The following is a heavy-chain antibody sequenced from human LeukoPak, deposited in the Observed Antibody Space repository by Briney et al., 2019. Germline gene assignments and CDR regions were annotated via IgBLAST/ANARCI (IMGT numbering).Heavy chain of an antibody. J-gene: IGHJ5*02. CDR2: TYYSGRT. D-gene: IGHD3-3*01. V-gene: IGHV4-59*01. CDR3: ARNDFWSGYSDWFDP. Sequence: SETLSLTCTVSGGSISNYYWSWIRQPPGKGLEWIGYTYYSGRTNYNPSLKSRITISIDTSKNQLSLKLSSVTAADTAVYYCARNDFWSGYSDWFDPWGQGTLVTVSS. CDR1: GGSISNYY.